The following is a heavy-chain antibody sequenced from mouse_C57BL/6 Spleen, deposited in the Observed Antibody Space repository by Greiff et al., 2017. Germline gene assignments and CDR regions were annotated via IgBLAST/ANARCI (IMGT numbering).Heavy chain of an antibody. J-gene: IGHJ3*01. CDR3: ANYYDYLAWFAY. D-gene: IGHD2-4*01. CDR2: INPNNGGT. V-gene: IGHV1-22*01. CDR1: GYTFTDYN. Sequence: EVQLQQSGPELVKPGASVKMSCKASGYTFTDYNMHWVKQSHGKSLEWIGYINPNNGGTSYNQKFKGKATLTVNKSSSTAYMELRSLTSEDSAVYYCANYYDYLAWFAYWGQVTLVTVSA.